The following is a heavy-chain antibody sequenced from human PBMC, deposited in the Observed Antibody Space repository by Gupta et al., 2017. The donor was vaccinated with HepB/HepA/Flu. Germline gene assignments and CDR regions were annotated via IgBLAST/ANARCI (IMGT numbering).Heavy chain of an antibody. CDR2: INPDGSKM. Sequence: GESGGGLVQPGGSLRISCAASGFTFSHYWMHWVRQAPVAGMEWVANINPDGSKMFYGESERGRFTNPRDNAKNSLFLQVNSLRAEDTAVDYCARDANHDHLGGFDSWGQGTLVTVSS. CDR3: ARDANHDHLGGFDS. V-gene: IGHV3-7*01. J-gene: IGHJ5*01. CDR1: GFTFSHYW. D-gene: IGHD3-16*01.